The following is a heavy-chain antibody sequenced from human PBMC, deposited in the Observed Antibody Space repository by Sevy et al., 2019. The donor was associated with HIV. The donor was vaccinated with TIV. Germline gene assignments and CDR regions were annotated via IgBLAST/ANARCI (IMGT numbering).Heavy chain of an antibody. D-gene: IGHD3-16*01. Sequence: ASVKVSCQASGYTFIGYYIHWVRQAPGQGLEWMGRINPNSGGTNYAQKFQGRVTMTSDTSISTAYMELSRLRSDDTAVYYCACYAIDVFYIWGQGTMVTVSS. J-gene: IGHJ3*02. CDR2: INPNSGGT. V-gene: IGHV1-2*06. CDR3: ACYAIDVFYI. CDR1: GYTFIGYY.